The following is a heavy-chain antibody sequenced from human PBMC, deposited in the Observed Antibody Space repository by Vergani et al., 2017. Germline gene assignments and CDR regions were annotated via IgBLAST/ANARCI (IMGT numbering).Heavy chain of an antibody. CDR2: IYSSGST. CDR1: GGSISSGGYY. J-gene: IGHJ5*02. D-gene: IGHD6-6*01. Sequence: QVQLQESGPGLVKPSQTLSLTCTVSGGSISSGGYYWSWIRQHPGKGLEWIGYIYSSGSTYYNPSRKSRVIISVDTSKNQFSLKLSSLTAADTAVYYCARDGSSSSGANWFDPWGQGTLVTVSS. V-gene: IGHV4-31*03. CDR3: ARDGSSSSGANWFDP.